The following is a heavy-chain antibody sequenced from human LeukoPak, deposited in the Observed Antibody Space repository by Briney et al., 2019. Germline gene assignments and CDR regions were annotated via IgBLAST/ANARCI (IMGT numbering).Heavy chain of an antibody. CDR1: GFTFKIYS. V-gene: IGHV3-21*01. J-gene: IGHJ4*01. Sequence: GGSLRLSCAASGFTFKIYSMNWVRQAPGKGLEWVSSISSSSSHMYYADSVKGRFTISRDNAKNSLYLQMNTLRAEDTAVYYCARDDTSAHFFDYWGHGTLVTVSS. D-gene: IGHD3-10*01. CDR2: ISSSSSHM. CDR3: ARDDTSAHFFDY.